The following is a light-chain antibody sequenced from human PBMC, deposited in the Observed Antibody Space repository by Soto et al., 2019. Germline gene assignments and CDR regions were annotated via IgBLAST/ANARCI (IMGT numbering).Light chain of an antibody. V-gene: IGKV1-5*03. CDR1: QSISSW. Sequence: DIQMTQSPSTLSASVGDRVTITCRASQSISSWLAWYQQKPGKAPNLLIYKASSLESGVPSRFSGSGSGTEVTLTISSLQPDDFATYYCQQYNSWTFGQGTKVEIK. CDR3: QQYNSWT. J-gene: IGKJ1*01. CDR2: KAS.